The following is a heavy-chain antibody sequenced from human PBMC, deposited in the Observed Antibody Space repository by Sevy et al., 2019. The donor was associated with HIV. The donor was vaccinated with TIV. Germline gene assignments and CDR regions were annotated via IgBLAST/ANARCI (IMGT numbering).Heavy chain of an antibody. J-gene: IGHJ6*02. CDR3: CTEALDGDGGDYYYYGLDV. CDR2: IRSKTEGGTT. D-gene: IGHD4-17*01. CDR1: GFTFSNVW. V-gene: IGHV3-15*01. Sequence: GGSLRLSCAASGFTFSNVWMSWVRQAPGKGLEWVGHIRSKTEGGTTDYAAPVKGRFTISRDDSKNTLYLQMNSLKSEDTAVYYSCTEALDGDGGDYYYYGLDVWGQGTTVTVSS.